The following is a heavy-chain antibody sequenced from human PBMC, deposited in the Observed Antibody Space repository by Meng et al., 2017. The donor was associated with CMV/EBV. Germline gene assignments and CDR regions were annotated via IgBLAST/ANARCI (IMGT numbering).Heavy chain of an antibody. CDR1: GFTFSSYS. V-gene: IGHV3-21*01. J-gene: IGHJ4*02. Sequence: GESLKISCAASGFTFSSYSMNWVRQAPGKGLEWVSSISSSSSYIYYADSVKSRFTISRDNAKNSLYLQMNSLRAEDTAVYYCARGLAARPWDYWGQGTLVTVSS. CDR3: ARGLAARPWDY. CDR2: ISSSSSYI. D-gene: IGHD6-6*01.